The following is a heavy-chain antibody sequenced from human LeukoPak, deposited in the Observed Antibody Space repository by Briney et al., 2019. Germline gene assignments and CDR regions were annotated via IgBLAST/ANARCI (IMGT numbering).Heavy chain of an antibody. CDR2: INPNSGGT. CDR3: ARDPCSSTSCYSPPDY. J-gene: IGHJ4*02. V-gene: IGHV1-2*02. D-gene: IGHD2-2*01. CDR1: GYTFTGYY. Sequence: GASVKVSCKASGYTFTGYYMHWVRQAPGQGLEWMGWINPNSGGTNYAQKFQGRVTMTRDTSISTAYMELSRLRSDDTAVYYCARDPCSSTSCYSPPDYWGQGTLVTVSS.